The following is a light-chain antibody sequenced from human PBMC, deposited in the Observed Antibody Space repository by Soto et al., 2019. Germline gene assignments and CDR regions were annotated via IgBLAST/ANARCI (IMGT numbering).Light chain of an antibody. V-gene: IGKV3-11*01. CDR1: QSVSRY. CDR2: DAS. Sequence: ELVLTQSPATLSLSPGERATLSCRASQSVSRYLAWYQQKPGQAPRLLIYDASNRATGIPARFSGSGSGTDFTLTISNLEPEDFAVYYCQQRSNWPVTFGQGTKVDIK. J-gene: IGKJ1*01. CDR3: QQRSNWPVT.